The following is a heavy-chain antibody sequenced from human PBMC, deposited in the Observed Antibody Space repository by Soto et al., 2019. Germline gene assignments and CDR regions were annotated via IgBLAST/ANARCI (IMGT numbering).Heavy chain of an antibody. V-gene: IGHV3-23*01. J-gene: IGHJ4*02. CDR2: ISGSGGST. D-gene: IGHD3-22*01. CDR3: AKDPAPTMIVVGTTFDY. CDR1: GFTFSSYA. Sequence: EVQLLESGGGLVQPGGSLRLSCAASGFTFSSYAMSWVRQAPGKGLEWVSTISGSGGSTYYADSVKGRFTISRDNSKNTLYLQMNSLRAEDTAVYYCAKDPAPTMIVVGTTFDYWCQGTMVTVSS.